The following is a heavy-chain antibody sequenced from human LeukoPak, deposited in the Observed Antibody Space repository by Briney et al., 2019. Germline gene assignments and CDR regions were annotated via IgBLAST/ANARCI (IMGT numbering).Heavy chain of an antibody. J-gene: IGHJ4*02. Sequence: SVKVSCKASGGTFSSYAISWVRQAPGQGLEWMGGIIPIFGTANYAQKFQGRVTITADESTSTAYMELSSLRSEDTAVYYCARGYAAREFHFDYWGQGTLVTVSS. CDR3: ARGYAAREFHFDY. D-gene: IGHD6-6*01. CDR1: GGTFSSYA. V-gene: IGHV1-69*13. CDR2: IIPIFGTA.